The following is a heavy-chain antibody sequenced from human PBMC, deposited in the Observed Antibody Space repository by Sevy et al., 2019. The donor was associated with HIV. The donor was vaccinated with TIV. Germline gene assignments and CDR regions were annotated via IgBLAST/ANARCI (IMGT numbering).Heavy chain of an antibody. D-gene: IGHD3-22*01. CDR2: ISGSGTRT. V-gene: IGHV3-23*01. Sequence: GGSLRLSCAVSGFSFDSYGMTWVRQAPGKGLEWVSGISGSGTRTYYADSVKGRFIISRDNSKNTLYLQMNSLRSDDTAAYYCAEEGGGHYDPDEIGYYFYYYNMDVWGKGTTVTVSS. CDR3: AEEGGGHYDPDEIGYYFYYYNMDV. CDR1: GFSFDSYG. J-gene: IGHJ6*03.